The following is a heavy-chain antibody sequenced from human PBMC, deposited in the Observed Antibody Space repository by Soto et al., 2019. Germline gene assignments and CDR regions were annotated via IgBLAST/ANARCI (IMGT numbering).Heavy chain of an antibody. J-gene: IGHJ4*02. CDR1: GYTFTSYA. CDR2: INAGNGNT. D-gene: IGHD3-22*01. CDR3: AYDSSGYRGFDY. Sequence: VASVKVSCKASGYTFTSYAMHWVRQAPGQRLEWMGWINAGNGNTKYSQKFQGRVTITRDTSASTAYMELSSLRSEDTAVYYCAYDSSGYRGFDYWGQGTLVTVSS. V-gene: IGHV1-3*01.